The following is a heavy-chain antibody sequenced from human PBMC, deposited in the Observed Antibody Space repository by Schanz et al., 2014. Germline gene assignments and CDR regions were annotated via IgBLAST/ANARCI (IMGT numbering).Heavy chain of an antibody. CDR3: TRLPSGDIYGYIDF. Sequence: QVQLQQWGAGLLKPSETLSLTCAVSGGSFSGYYWSWIRQPPDTGLVWIGEINQSGHKNYNPPLRSRVAISIDASKNQFSLKLSAVTAEDTAVYYCTRLPSGDIYGYIDFWGCGTLVTVSS. CDR2: INQSGHK. V-gene: IGHV4-34*01. CDR1: GGSFSGYY. D-gene: IGHD3-3*02. J-gene: IGHJ2*01.